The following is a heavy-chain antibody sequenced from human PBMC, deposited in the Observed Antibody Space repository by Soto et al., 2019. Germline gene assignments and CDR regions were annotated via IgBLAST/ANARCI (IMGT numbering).Heavy chain of an antibody. J-gene: IGHJ4*02. CDR3: ASGRARYYYDSRGYFDY. V-gene: IGHV4-30-2*01. CDR1: GGSISSGGYS. CDR2: IYHSGST. D-gene: IGHD3-22*01. Sequence: TLSLTCAVSGGSISSGGYSWSWIRQPPGKGLEWIGYIYHSGSTYYNPSLKSRVTISVDRSKNQFSLKLSSVTAADTAVYYCASGRARYYYDSRGYFDYWGQGTLVTVSS.